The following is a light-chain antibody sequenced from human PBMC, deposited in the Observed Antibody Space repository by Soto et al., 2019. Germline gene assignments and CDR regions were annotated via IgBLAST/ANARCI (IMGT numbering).Light chain of an antibody. Sequence: QSALTQPASVSGSPGQSITISCTGTSSDVGAYNYVSWYQQHPGKAPKLVIHEVTNRPSGVSDRFSGSKSGNTASLTISGLQAEDEAYYHCTSYTTSSTWVFGGGTKVTVL. J-gene: IGLJ3*02. V-gene: IGLV2-14*01. CDR3: TSYTTSSTWV. CDR2: EVT. CDR1: SSDVGAYNY.